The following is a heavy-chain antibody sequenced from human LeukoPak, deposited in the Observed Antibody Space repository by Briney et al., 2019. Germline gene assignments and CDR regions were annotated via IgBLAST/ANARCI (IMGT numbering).Heavy chain of an antibody. V-gene: IGHV4-39*01. J-gene: IGHJ4*02. CDR1: GGSISSSSYY. CDR3: ARQVPAHWYYYDSSGYSYFDY. D-gene: IGHD3-22*01. Sequence: SETLSLTFTVSGGSISSSSYYWGWIRQPPGKGLEWIGSIYYSGSTYYNPSLKSRVTISVDTSKNQFSLKLSSVTAADTAVYYCARQVPAHWYYYDSSGYSYFDYWGQGTLVTVSS. CDR2: IYYSGST.